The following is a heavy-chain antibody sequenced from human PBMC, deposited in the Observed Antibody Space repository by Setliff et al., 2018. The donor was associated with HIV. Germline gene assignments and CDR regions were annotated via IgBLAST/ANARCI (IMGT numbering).Heavy chain of an antibody. CDR1: GDSIGFSGYF. Sequence: SETLSLTCTVSGDSIGFSGYFWSWIRQHPGKGLEWIGYIYYSGSTFYNPSLKSRAAISIDTSKNQFFLKLKSVTVADTASYYCARGVGDGYNYDYWAQGTLVTVSS. D-gene: IGHD2-21*01. V-gene: IGHV4-31*03. CDR2: IYYSGST. J-gene: IGHJ4*02. CDR3: ARGVGDGYNYDY.